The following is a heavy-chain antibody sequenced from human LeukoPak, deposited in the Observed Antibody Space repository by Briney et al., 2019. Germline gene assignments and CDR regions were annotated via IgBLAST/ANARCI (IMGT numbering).Heavy chain of an antibody. J-gene: IGHJ4*02. CDR2: MNPNSGNT. D-gene: IGHD4-17*01. Sequence: ASVKVSCKASGYTFTSYDINWVRQATGQGLEWMGWMNPNSGNTGYAQKFQGRVTMTRNTSISTAYMELSSLRSEDTAVYYCARDQVPTYGAHGYWGQGTLVTVSS. CDR1: GYTFTSYD. CDR3: ARDQVPTYGAHGY. V-gene: IGHV1-8*01.